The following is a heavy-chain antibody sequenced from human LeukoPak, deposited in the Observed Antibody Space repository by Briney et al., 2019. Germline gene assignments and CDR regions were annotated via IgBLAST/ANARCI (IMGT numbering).Heavy chain of an antibody. Sequence: PGRSLRLSCAASGFTFDDYAMHRVRQAPGKGLEWVSGISWNSGSIAYADSVKGRFTISRDNAKNSLYLQMNSLRAEDTSLYYCAKDREPNIAAGLGDYWGQGTLVTVSS. V-gene: IGHV3-9*01. J-gene: IGHJ4*02. D-gene: IGHD6-13*01. CDR1: GFTFDDYA. CDR2: ISWNSGSI. CDR3: AKDREPNIAAGLGDY.